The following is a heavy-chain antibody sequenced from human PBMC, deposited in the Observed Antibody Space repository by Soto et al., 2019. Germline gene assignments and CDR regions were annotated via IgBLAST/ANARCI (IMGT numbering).Heavy chain of an antibody. J-gene: IGHJ4*02. D-gene: IGHD5-12*01. Sequence: QVQLVQSGAEVKKPGSSVKVSCKASGGTFSTSTFTWVRQAPGQGLEWMGRTIPLLTVADYAQDFQGRVTITADKSTSTAYMELTSLTSKDTAVYYCVRDSPIGSTYSGYDAIDSWGQGTLVTVSS. CDR3: VRDSPIGSTYSGYDAIDS. CDR1: GGTFSTST. CDR2: TIPLLTVA. V-gene: IGHV1-69*08.